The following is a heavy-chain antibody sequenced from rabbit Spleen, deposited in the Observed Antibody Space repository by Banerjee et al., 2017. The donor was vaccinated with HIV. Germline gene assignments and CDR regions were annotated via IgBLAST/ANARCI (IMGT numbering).Heavy chain of an antibody. CDR1: GFSFSGAYY. D-gene: IGHD8-1*01. J-gene: IGHJ4*01. CDR2: IYFGRSGHT. Sequence: QEQLEESGGDLLKPVGSLTLTCTASGFSFSGAYYMCWVRQAPGKGLEWIACIYFGRSGHTIHASWAKGRFTISKTSSTTVTLQVTSLTAADTATYFCARAYAGSGHYIDGYFNLWGPGTLVTVS. CDR3: ARAYAGSGHYIDGYFNL. V-gene: IGHV1S45*01.